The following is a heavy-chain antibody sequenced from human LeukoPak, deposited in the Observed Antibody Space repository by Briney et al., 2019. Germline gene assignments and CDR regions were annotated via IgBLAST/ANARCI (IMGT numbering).Heavy chain of an antibody. CDR3: ARDKTRYYYGSGMYFDY. J-gene: IGHJ4*02. CDR1: GGSFSGYY. V-gene: IGHV4-34*01. Sequence: NTSETLSLTCAVYGGSFSGYYWSWIRQPPGKGLEWIGEINHSGSTNYNPSLKSRVTISVDTSKNQFSLKLSSVTAADTAVYYCARDKTRYYYGSGMYFDYWGQGTLVTVSS. CDR2: INHSGST. D-gene: IGHD3-10*01.